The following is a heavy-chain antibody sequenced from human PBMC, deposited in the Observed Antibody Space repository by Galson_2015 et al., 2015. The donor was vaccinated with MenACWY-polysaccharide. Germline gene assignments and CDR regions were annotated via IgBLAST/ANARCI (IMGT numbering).Heavy chain of an antibody. CDR2: ISYSGST. V-gene: IGHV4-39*01. CDR3: ASRLAQVGIAGYGYGMDV. Sequence: SETLSLTCTVSGGSISSSNYYWGWILQSPEKGLEWIGTISYSGSTYYNPSLKSRVTISVDTSKNQFSLKLSSVTAADTAVYYCASRLAQVGIAGYGYGMDVWGQGTTVTVSS. J-gene: IGHJ6*02. D-gene: IGHD2-15*01. CDR1: GGSISSSNYY.